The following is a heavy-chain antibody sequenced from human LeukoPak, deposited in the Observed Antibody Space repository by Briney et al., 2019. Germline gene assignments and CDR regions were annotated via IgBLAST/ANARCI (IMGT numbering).Heavy chain of an antibody. J-gene: IGHJ4*02. V-gene: IGHV1-8*03. CDR1: GYTFTSYD. D-gene: IGHD5-12*01. CDR2: MNPNSGNT. CDR3: ARYSGYAQ. Sequence: ASVKVSCKASGYTFTSYDVNWVRQATGQGLEWMGWMNPNSGNTGYAQKFQGRVTISRNTSMTTAYMELSGLTSEDTAVYYCARYSGYAQWGQGTLVTVSS.